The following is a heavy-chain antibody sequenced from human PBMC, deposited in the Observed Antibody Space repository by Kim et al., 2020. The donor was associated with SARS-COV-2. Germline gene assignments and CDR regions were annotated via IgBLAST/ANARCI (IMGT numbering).Heavy chain of an antibody. V-gene: IGHV1-2*04. CDR1: GYTFTGYY. J-gene: IGHJ6*02. CDR2: INPNSGGT. D-gene: IGHD2-15*01. CDR3: AREGYCSGGSCYSGNYYYYGMDV. Sequence: ASVKVSCKASGYTFTGYYMHWVRQAPGQGLEWMGWINPNSGGTNYAQKFQGWVTMTRDTSISTAYMELSRLRSDDTAVYYCAREGYCSGGSCYSGNYYYYGMDVWSQGTTVTVSS.